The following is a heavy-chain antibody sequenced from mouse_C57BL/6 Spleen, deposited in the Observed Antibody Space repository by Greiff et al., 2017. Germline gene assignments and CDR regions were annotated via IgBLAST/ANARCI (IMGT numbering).Heavy chain of an antibody. J-gene: IGHJ2*01. D-gene: IGHD4-1*01. CDR2: ISSGGSYT. CDR3: ARHVTGRFYFDY. Sequence: EVQLQQSGGDLVKPGGSLKLSCAASGFTFSSYGMSWVRQTPDKRLEWVATISSGGSYTYYPDSVKGRFTISRDNAKNTLYLQMSSLKSEDTAMYYCARHVTGRFYFDYWGQGTTLTVSS. CDR1: GFTFSSYG. V-gene: IGHV5-6*01.